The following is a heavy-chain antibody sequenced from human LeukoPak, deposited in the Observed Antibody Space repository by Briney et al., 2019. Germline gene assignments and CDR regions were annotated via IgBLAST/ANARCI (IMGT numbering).Heavy chain of an antibody. CDR1: GGTLSSYA. CDR3: ARDRGDVLMDYDSSDEASFDY. J-gene: IGHJ4*02. D-gene: IGHD3-22*01. Sequence: ASVKVSCKASGGTLSSYAISWVRQAPGQGLEWMGGIIPIFGTANYAQKFQGRVTITADESTSTAYMELSSLRSEDTAVYYCARDRGDVLMDYDSSDEASFDYWGQGTLVTVSS. CDR2: IIPIFGTA. V-gene: IGHV1-69*13.